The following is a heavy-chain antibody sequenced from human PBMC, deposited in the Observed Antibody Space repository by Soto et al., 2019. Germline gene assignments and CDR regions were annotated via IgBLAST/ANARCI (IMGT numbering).Heavy chain of an antibody. Sequence: PSETLSLTCAVYGGSISTYYWSWIRQPPGKGLEWIGYIYYSGTTNYNSSLKSRVTISVDTSKNQFSLNLNSVTAADTAVYYCARGRGLATATTAYYFDSWGQGTPVTVSS. CDR3: ARGRGLATATTAYYFDS. CDR2: IYYSGTT. CDR1: GGSISTYY. D-gene: IGHD4-17*01. V-gene: IGHV4-59*01. J-gene: IGHJ4*02.